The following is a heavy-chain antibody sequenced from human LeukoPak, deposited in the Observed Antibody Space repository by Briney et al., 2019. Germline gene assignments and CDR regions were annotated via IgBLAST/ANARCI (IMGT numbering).Heavy chain of an antibody. V-gene: IGHV3-21*01. D-gene: IGHD6-19*01. Sequence: GGSLRLSCAASGFTFSSYSMNWVRQAPGKGLEWVSSISSSSSYIYYADSVKGRFTISRDNAKNSLYLQMNSLRAEDTAVYYCASGIAVADTTFDYWGQGTLVTVSS. CDR2: ISSSSSYI. J-gene: IGHJ4*02. CDR1: GFTFSSYS. CDR3: ASGIAVADTTFDY.